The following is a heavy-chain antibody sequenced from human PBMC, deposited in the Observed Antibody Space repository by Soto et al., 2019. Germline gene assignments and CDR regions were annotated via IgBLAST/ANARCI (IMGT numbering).Heavy chain of an antibody. CDR3: ARVAGHV. V-gene: IGHV3-21*01. CDR1: EFTFSRYS. J-gene: IGHJ6*02. CDR2: ISSSSDYI. Sequence: EVQLAESGGGLVKPGGSLRLSGAASEFTFSRYSMQWVRQAPGKGLEWVSFISSSSDYIYYADSVKGRFTISRDNAKKTLYLQMNSLRAEDTAVYYCARVAGHVWGQGTTVTVSS.